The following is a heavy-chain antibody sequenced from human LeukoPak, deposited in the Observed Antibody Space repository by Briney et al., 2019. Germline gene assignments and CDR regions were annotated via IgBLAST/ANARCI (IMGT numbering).Heavy chain of an antibody. CDR1: GGTFSSYA. CDR2: IIPIFGTA. V-gene: IGHV1-69*06. CDR3: ASGYNQVGYAFDI. D-gene: IGHD5-24*01. Sequence: SVKVSCKASGGTFSSYAISWVQQAPGQGLEWMGGIIPIFGTANYAQKFQGRVTITADKSTSTAYMELSSLRSEDTAVYYCASGYNQVGYAFDIWGQGTMVTVSS. J-gene: IGHJ3*02.